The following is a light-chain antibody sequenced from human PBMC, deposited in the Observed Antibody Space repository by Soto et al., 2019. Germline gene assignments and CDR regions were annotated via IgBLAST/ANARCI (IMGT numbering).Light chain of an antibody. J-gene: IGKJ5*01. CDR3: HQRQYWPPIT. CDR2: GAS. Sequence: CSRGQGYTLSCRSSQSVPSTYLAWYQQKPGQAPRLLIYGASTRATGIPDRFSGSGSGTDFTLTISSLEPEDFAVYYCHQRQYWPPITFGQGTRLEIK. V-gene: IGKV3-11*01. CDR1: QSVPSTY.